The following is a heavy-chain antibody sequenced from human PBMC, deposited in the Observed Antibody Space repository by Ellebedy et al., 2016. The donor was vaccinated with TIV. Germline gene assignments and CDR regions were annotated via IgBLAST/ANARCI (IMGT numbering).Heavy chain of an antibody. V-gene: IGHV4-59*01. D-gene: IGHD3-10*01. CDR1: GGSISSYY. CDR3: ARVPYYYGSGIPKHGMDV. CDR2: IYYSGST. Sequence: MPSETLSLTCTVSGGSISSYYWSWIRQPPGRGLEWIGYIYYSGSTNYNPSLESRVTISVDTSKNQFSLKMTSVTAAETAVYYCARVPYYYGSGIPKHGMDVWGQGTTVTVSS. J-gene: IGHJ6*02.